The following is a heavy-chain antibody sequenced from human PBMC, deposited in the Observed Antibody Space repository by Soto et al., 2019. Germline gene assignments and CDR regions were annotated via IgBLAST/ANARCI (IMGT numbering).Heavy chain of an antibody. CDR2: ISYSGTT. J-gene: IGHJ4*02. Sequence: QVQLQESGPGLVKPSETLSLTCAVSGDSLSGTYWWSWVRQAPGGGLQWIGEISYSGTTHYDPSLMSRVTISMDKSRSEFSLTLISVTAATSAFYYCARHILVTGTRGFDFWGQGILVTVSS. V-gene: IGHV4-4*02. D-gene: IGHD6-19*01. CDR1: GDSLSGTYW. CDR3: ARHILVTGTRGFDF.